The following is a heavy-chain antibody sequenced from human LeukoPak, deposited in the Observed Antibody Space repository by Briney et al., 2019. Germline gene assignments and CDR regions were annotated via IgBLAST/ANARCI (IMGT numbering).Heavy chain of an antibody. CDR1: GGSISSSIYY. V-gene: IGHV4-39*07. J-gene: IGHJ4*02. CDR2: IYYSGNT. Sequence: SETLSLTCTVSGGSISSSIYYWGWIRQPPGKGLEWIGSIYYSGNTYYNPSLKSRVTISVDTSKNQFSLKLSSVTAADTAVFYCARCTSTSCYNFDYWGQGTLVTVSS. D-gene: IGHD2-2*02. CDR3: ARCTSTSCYNFDY.